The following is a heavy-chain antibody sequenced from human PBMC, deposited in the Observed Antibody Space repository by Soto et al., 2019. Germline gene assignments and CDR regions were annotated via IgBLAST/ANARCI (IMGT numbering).Heavy chain of an antibody. CDR1: GGTFSGHG. D-gene: IGHD5-18*01. Sequence: SVKVSFKASGGTFSGHGIAWVRQVPGQGLEWMGGIMPTFGSATYAPKFQGRVTISADKSTSTAYMELSSLRSEDTAVYFCARGLSYGYVSLWGQGTLVTVSS. V-gene: IGHV1-69*06. CDR2: IMPTFGSA. CDR3: ARGLSYGYVSL. J-gene: IGHJ4*02.